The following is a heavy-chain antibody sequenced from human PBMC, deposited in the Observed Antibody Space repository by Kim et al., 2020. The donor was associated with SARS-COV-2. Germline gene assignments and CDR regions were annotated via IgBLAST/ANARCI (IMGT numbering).Heavy chain of an antibody. Sequence: GGSLRLSCAASGFTFSNAWMSWVRQAPGKGLEWVGRIKSKTDGGTTDYAAPVKGRFTISRDDSKNTLYLQMNSLKTEDTAVYYYTPSKYYDFWSGYSAYGMDVWGQGTTVTVSS. CDR3: TPSKYYDFWSGYSAYGMDV. CDR2: IKSKTDGGTT. V-gene: IGHV3-15*01. J-gene: IGHJ6*02. D-gene: IGHD3-3*01. CDR1: GFTFSNAW.